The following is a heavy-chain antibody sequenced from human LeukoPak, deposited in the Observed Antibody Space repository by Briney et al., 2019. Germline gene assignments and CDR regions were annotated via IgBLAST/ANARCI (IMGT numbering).Heavy chain of an antibody. CDR1: GGSISSSNW. CDR3: ARGRVFERWFDP. V-gene: IGHV4-4*02. J-gene: IGHJ5*02. CDR2: IYHSGST. Sequence: SETLSLTCAVSGGSISSSNWWSWVRQPPGKALEWIGEIYHSGSTNYNPSLKSRVTISVDTSKNQFSLKLSSVTAADTAVYYCARGRVFERWFDPWGQGTLVTVSS. D-gene: IGHD6-13*01.